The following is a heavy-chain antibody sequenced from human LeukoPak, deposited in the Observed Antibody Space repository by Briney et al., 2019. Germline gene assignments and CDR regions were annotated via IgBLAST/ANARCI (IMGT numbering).Heavy chain of an antibody. CDR1: GGSISSSGYY. CDR3: ARIRCGLRHNKCYNH. V-gene: IGHV4-39*01. Sequence: SETLSLTCTVSGGSISSSGYYWGWIRQPPGKGLEWIASVFYSGSTYYNPSLKRRVTISVDTFKNQFSLRLDPVTAADAAIYYCARIRCGLRHNKCYNHWAQGTLVTVSS. CDR2: VFYSGST. J-gene: IGHJ5*02. D-gene: IGHD2-21*01.